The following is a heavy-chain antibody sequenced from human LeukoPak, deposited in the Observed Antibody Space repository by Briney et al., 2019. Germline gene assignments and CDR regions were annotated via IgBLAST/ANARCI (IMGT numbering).Heavy chain of an antibody. Sequence: SETLSLTCTVSGGSISSRSYSRGWIRQPPGKGLEWIGSDLYSGTTHYSPSLRGRVSISLDTSKNQFSLKLSSVTAADTAVYYCARDLLGYNWNSADGDAFDIWGQGTMVTVSS. V-gene: IGHV4-39*07. CDR3: ARDLLGYNWNSADGDAFDI. J-gene: IGHJ3*02. CDR2: DLYSGTT. CDR1: GGSISSRSYS. D-gene: IGHD1-7*01.